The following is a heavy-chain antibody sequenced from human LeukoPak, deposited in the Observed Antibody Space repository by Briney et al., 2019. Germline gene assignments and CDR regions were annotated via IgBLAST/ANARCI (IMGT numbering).Heavy chain of an antibody. Sequence: PSETLSLTCAVYGGSFSGYYWSWIRQPPGKGLEWIGEINHSGSTNYNPSLKSRVTISVDTSKNQFSLKVSSVTAADTAVYYCARRGDSYGLFDYWGQGTLVTVSS. CDR3: ARRGDSYGLFDY. V-gene: IGHV4-34*01. CDR1: GGSFSGYY. J-gene: IGHJ4*02. CDR2: INHSGST. D-gene: IGHD5-18*01.